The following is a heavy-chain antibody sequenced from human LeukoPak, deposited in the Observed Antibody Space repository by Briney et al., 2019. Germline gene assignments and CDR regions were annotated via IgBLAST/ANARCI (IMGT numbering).Heavy chain of an antibody. V-gene: IGHV4-59*04. D-gene: IGHD5/OR15-5a*01. Sequence: SETLSLTCSVSGGSISSYYWSWIRQPPGKGLERIGNIYHSGITYYNHFNSSLKSRVTISIDTSKNQFSLRLTSVTAADTAVYFCATLVSTRYYFDYWGQGTLVTVSS. CDR2: IYHSGIT. CDR1: GGSISSYY. CDR3: ATLVSTRYYFDY. J-gene: IGHJ4*02.